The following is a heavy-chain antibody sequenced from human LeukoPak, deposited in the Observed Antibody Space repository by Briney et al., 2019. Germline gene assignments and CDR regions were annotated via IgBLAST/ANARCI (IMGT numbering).Heavy chain of an antibody. CDR2: LSDSGGST. CDR1: GFTFSSYA. Sequence: GGSLRLSCAASGFTFSSYAMSWVRQAPGKGQEWVSTLSDSGGSTYYADSVKGRFTISRDNSKNTLYLQMNSLRAEDTALHYCAKLPYSSSWYWFDPWGQGTLVTVSS. D-gene: IGHD6-13*01. V-gene: IGHV3-23*01. J-gene: IGHJ5*02. CDR3: AKLPYSSSWYWFDP.